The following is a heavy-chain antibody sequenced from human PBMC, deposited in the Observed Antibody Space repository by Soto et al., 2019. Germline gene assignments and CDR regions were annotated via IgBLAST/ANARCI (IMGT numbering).Heavy chain of an antibody. Sequence: GGSLRLSCAASGFTFSSYAMSWVRQAPGKGLEWVSAISGSGGSTYYADSVKGRFTISRDNSKNTLYLQMNSLRAEDTAVYYCAKITNSGYDQRDFDYWGQGTLVTVSS. J-gene: IGHJ4*02. D-gene: IGHD5-12*01. CDR2: ISGSGGST. CDR1: GFTFSSYA. CDR3: AKITNSGYDQRDFDY. V-gene: IGHV3-23*01.